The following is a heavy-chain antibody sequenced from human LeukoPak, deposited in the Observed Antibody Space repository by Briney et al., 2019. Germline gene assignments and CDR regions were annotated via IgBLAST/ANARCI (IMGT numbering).Heavy chain of an antibody. J-gene: IGHJ6*03. CDR3: GKDSKYYYQYFLGV. Sequence: PGGSLRLSCAASGFAFSNYAITSGREAPGEGLEWVSCISGSVGIRNYADSVKVRFTISRDSSKNTLSLQMNILRPEDTAVYYFGKDSKYYYQYFLGVWGKGTTVTVSS. D-gene: IGHD4-11*01. CDR1: GFAFSNYA. CDR2: ISGSVGIR. V-gene: IGHV3-23*01.